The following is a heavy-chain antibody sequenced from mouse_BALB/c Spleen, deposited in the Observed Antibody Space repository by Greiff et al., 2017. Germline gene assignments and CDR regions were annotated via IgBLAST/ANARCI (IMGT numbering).Heavy chain of an antibody. D-gene: IGHD2-10*01. V-gene: IGHV3-2*02. CDR3: ARFPTYYGNYVGAMDY. J-gene: IGHJ4*01. Sequence: VQLKESGPGLVKPSQSLSLTCTVTGYSITSDYAWNWIRQFPGNKLEWMGYISYSGSTSYNPSLKSRISITRDTSKNQFFLQLNSVTTEDTATYYCARFPTYYGNYVGAMDYWGQGTSVTVSS. CDR1: GYSITSDYA. CDR2: ISYSGST.